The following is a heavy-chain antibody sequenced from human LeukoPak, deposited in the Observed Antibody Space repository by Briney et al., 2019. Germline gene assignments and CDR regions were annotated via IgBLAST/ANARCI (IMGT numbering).Heavy chain of an antibody. CDR3: ARWGPVLTYYFDY. V-gene: IGHV4-39*01. J-gene: IGHJ4*02. Sequence: KTSETLSLTCTVSGGSISSRSYYWGWIRQPPGKGLEWIGSIYYSGSTYYNPSLKSRVTISVDTSKIQFSLKLSSVTAADTAVYYCARWGPVLTYYFDYWGQGTLVTVSS. CDR1: GGSISSRSYY. D-gene: IGHD4-23*01. CDR2: IYYSGST.